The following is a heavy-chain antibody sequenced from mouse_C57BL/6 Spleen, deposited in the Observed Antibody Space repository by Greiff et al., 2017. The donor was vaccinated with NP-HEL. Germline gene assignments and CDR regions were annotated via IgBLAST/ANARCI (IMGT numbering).Heavy chain of an antibody. CDR3: ANYDYDGYYYAMDY. CDR2: IWRGGST. J-gene: IGHJ4*01. CDR1: GFSLTSYG. V-gene: IGHV2-5*01. D-gene: IGHD2-4*01. Sequence: VQLKESGPGLVQPSQSLSITCTVSGFSLTSYGVHWVRQSPGKGLEWLGVIWRGGSTDYNAAFMSRLSITKDNSKSQVFFKMNSLQADDTAIYYCANYDYDGYYYAMDYWGQGTSVTVSS.